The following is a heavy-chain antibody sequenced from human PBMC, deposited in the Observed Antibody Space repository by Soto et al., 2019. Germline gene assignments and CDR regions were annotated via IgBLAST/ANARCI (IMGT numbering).Heavy chain of an antibody. D-gene: IGHD1-26*01. CDR3: ARDFEGATGFFDY. J-gene: IGHJ4*02. Sequence: ASVKVSCKASEYTFTSYAMHWVRQAPGQRLGWMGWINAGNGNTKYSQKFQGRVTITRDTSASTAYMELSSLRSEDTAVYYCARDFEGATGFFDYWGQGTLVTVSS. CDR1: EYTFTSYA. CDR2: INAGNGNT. V-gene: IGHV1-3*01.